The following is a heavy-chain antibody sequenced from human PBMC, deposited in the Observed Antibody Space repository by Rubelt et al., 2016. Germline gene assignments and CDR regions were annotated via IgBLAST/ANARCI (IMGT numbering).Heavy chain of an antibody. J-gene: IGHJ5*02. D-gene: IGHD2-15*01. Sequence: QVQLQESGPGLVKPSETLSLTCTVSGGSISSYYWSWIRQPPGKGLEWIGYIYYSGSTNYNPSLKSRVTISVDTSKNQFSLKLSSVTAADTAVYYCARAISVVVAAKQGDWFDPWGQGTLVTVSS. CDR3: ARAISVVVAAKQGDWFDP. V-gene: IGHV4-59*12. CDR1: GGSISSYY. CDR2: IYYSGST.